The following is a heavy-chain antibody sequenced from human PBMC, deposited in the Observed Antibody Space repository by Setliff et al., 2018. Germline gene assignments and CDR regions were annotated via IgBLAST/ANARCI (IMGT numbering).Heavy chain of an antibody. CDR2: ISSSGNTI. V-gene: IGHV3-11*04. CDR3: GALSGLRGYTYGYVNF. CDR1: GFIFSDYY. J-gene: IGHJ4*02. D-gene: IGHD5-18*01. Sequence: PGGSLRLSCAGSGFIFSDYYMSWIRQAPGKGLEWVSYISSSGNTIYYADAVKGRFTISRDNAKNSLYLQMSSLRVEDTAVYYCGALSGLRGYTYGYVNFWGQGTLVTVSS.